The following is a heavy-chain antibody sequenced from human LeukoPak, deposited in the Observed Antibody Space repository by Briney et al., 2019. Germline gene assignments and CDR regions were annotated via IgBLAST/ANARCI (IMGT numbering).Heavy chain of an antibody. J-gene: IGHJ3*01. V-gene: IGHV3-23*01. CDR1: GFTFSSYA. D-gene: IGHD6-19*01. CDR3: AKVRDTRDWYKDAFDV. Sequence: PGGSLRLSCAASGFTFSSYAMSWVRQAPGKGLEWVSAITGTGGSTYYVVSVKGRFTVSRDNSRNTLYLQMSSLRAEDSAMYYCAKVRDTRDWYKDAFDVWGQGTRVTVSS. CDR2: ITGTGGST.